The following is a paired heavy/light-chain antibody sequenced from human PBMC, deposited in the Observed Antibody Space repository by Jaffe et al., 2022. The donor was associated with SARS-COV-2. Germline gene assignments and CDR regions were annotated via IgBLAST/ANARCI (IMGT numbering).Light chain of an antibody. Sequence: SYELTQPPSVSVSPGQTARITCSGDALPKKYAYWYQHKSGQAPVLVIYEDTKRPSGIPTRFSGSSSGTMATLTISGAQVVDEADYYCYSTDISGNHPVFGGGTKLTVL. V-gene: IGLV3-10*01. CDR1: ALPKKY. CDR3: YSTDISGNHPV. CDR2: EDT. J-gene: IGLJ2*01.
Heavy chain of an antibody. V-gene: IGHV1-3*01. CDR3: ASEGDLTVTGSAFDY. D-gene: IGHD3-9*01. CDR1: GYIFTKYT. J-gene: IGHJ4*02. Sequence: QVQLVQSGAEVKKPGASVKVSCKATGYIFTKYTMHWVRQAPGQRLEWMGWISVGNGNTKYSQKFQDRVTITRDTSASTAYMELSSLGSEDTAVYYCASEGDLTVTGSAFDYWGQGTLVAVSS. CDR2: ISVGNGNT.